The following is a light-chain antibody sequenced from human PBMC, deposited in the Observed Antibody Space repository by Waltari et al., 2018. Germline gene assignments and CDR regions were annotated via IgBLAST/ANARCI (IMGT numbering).Light chain of an antibody. V-gene: IGKV3-15*01. J-gene: IGKJ1*01. CDR3: QQYNNWPPWT. Sequence: EIVMTQSPATLSVSPGERATLSCRASQSVSRNLAWYQQNPGQAPRLLIYGASTRATGIPARFSGSGSGTEFTLTINSLQSEDFAVYYCQQYNNWPPWTFGQGTKVEIK. CDR2: GAS. CDR1: QSVSRN.